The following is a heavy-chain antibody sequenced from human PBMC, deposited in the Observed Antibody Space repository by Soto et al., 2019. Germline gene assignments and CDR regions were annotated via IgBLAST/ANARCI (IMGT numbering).Heavy chain of an antibody. CDR3: ARDREFAFDV. CDR1: GFNFGGYS. CDR2: ISGSGSPI. Sequence: PGGSLRLSCAASGFNFGGYSMNWVRQAPGKGLEWVSYISGSGSPISYADSVKGRFTISRDNAKDSLFLQMNSLGDEDTAVYYCARDREFAFDVWGQGTMVTVS. V-gene: IGHV3-48*02. J-gene: IGHJ3*01.